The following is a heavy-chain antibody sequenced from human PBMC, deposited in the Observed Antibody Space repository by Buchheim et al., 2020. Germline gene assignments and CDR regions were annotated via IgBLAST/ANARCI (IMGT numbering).Heavy chain of an antibody. Sequence: EVQLVESGGGLVQPGGSLRLSCAVSGLTVSSDSMSWARQAPGKGLEWVSAIYGGGATYYPDSVKGRFNISRDSSKNTLNLQMNRLRVEDTAMYYCARRQPSGSWFDPWGQGTL. CDR2: IYGGGAT. V-gene: IGHV3-66*01. CDR1: GLTVSSDS. CDR3: ARRQPSGSWFDP. D-gene: IGHD3-22*01. J-gene: IGHJ5*02.